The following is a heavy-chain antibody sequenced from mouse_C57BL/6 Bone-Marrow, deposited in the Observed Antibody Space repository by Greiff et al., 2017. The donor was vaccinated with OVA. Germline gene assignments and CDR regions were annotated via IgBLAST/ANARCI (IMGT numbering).Heavy chain of an antibody. CDR2: IRHKANNHAT. CDR1: GFTFSDAW. D-gene: IGHD1-1*01. CDR3: TPYYYGSSHYAMDY. Sequence: EVQRVESGGGLVQPGGSMKLSCAASGFTFSDAWMDWVRQSPEKGLEWVAEIRHKANNHATYYAESVKGRFTISRDDSKSSVYLQMNSLRAEDTGIDYGTPYYYGSSHYAMDYWGQGTSVTVSS. J-gene: IGHJ4*01. V-gene: IGHV6-6*01.